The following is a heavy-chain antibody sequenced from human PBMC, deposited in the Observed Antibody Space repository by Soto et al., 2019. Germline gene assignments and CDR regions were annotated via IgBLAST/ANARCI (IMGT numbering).Heavy chain of an antibody. Sequence: QVQLQESGPGLVKPSETLSLTCTVSGGSIGNSYWSWIRQSPGKGLEWIGYIYYSGSSNYNPSLKSRVSISVDTSKNQFSLKLSSVTAADTAVDYCARHSSSWTIVDDWGQGTLVIVSS. CDR2: IYYSGSS. J-gene: IGHJ4*02. D-gene: IGHD6-13*01. CDR3: ARHSSSWTIVDD. CDR1: GGSIGNSY. V-gene: IGHV4-59*08.